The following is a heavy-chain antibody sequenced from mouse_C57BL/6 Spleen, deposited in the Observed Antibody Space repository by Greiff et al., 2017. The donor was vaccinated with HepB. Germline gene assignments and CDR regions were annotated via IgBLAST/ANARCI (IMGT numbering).Heavy chain of an antibody. D-gene: IGHD1-1*01. CDR1: GYTFTSYW. Sequence: QVQLQQPGTELVKPGASVKLSCKASGYTFTSYWMHWVKQRPGQGLEWIGNINPSNGGTNYNEKFKSKATLTVDKSSSTAYMQLSSLTSEDSAVYYCARILYYGSSYVGAMDYWGQGTSVTVSS. J-gene: IGHJ4*01. CDR2: INPSNGGT. CDR3: ARILYYGSSYVGAMDY. V-gene: IGHV1-53*01.